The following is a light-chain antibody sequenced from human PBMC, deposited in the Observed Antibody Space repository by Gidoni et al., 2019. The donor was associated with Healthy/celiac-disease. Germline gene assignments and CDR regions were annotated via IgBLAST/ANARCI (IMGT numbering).Light chain of an antibody. J-gene: IGKJ4*01. CDR1: QSISSY. CDR3: QQSYST. CDR2: AAS. Sequence: IQMTQSPSSLSASVGDRVTITCRASQSISSYLNWYQQKPGKAPKLLIYAASSLQSGVPSRFSGSGSGKDFTLNISSLQTEDFANYYCQQSYSTFGGGTKVEIK. V-gene: IGKV1-39*01.